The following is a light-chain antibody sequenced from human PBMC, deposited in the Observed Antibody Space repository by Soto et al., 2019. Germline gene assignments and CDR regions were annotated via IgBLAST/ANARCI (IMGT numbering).Light chain of an antibody. CDR2: GAS. V-gene: IGKV3-20*01. CDR3: QQYGSSTIT. CDR1: QSVSSSY. Sequence: EIGFTQSPCTLPLSPGERATLSCRASQSVSSSYLAWYQQKPGQAPRLLIYGASSRATGIPDRFSGSGSGTDFTLTISRLEPEDFAVYYCQQYGSSTITFGQGTRLEI. J-gene: IGKJ5*01.